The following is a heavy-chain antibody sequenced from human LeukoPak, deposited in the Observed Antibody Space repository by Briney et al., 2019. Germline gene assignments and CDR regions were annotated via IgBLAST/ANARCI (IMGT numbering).Heavy chain of an antibody. CDR3: ARVRYRLAETYIDY. Sequence: GASVKVSCKASGGTFSSYAISWVRQAPGQGLEWMGWINPNSGDTNYAQKFRGRVTMTRDTSISTAYMELSRLRSDDTAVYYCARVRYRLAETYIDYWGQGTLVTVSS. CDR1: GGTFSSYA. CDR2: INPNSGDT. D-gene: IGHD3-16*01. J-gene: IGHJ4*02. V-gene: IGHV1-2*02.